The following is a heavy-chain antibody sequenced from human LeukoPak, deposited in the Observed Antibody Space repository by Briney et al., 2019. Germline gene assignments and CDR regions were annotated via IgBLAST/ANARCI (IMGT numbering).Heavy chain of an antibody. CDR3: ASGDSSSPGGDY. Sequence: GASVRVSCKTSGYTFTNYDINWVRQATGQGLEWMGWMNPNSGNTGYAQKFQGRVTMTRNTSISTAYMELSSLRSEDTAVYCCASGDSSSPGGDYWGQGTLVTVSS. J-gene: IGHJ4*02. V-gene: IGHV1-8*01. CDR2: MNPNSGNT. CDR1: GYTFTNYD. D-gene: IGHD6-6*01.